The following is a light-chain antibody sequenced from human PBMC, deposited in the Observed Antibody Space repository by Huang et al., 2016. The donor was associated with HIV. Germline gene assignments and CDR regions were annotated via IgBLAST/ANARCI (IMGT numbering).Light chain of an antibody. CDR3: QQYNNWLYT. CDR1: QSVSSN. CDR2: GAS. J-gene: IGKJ2*01. Sequence: EIVMTQSPATLSVSPGERATLSCRASQSVSSNLAWYQPKPGQAPRRLIYGASTRATGIPARFSGSGSGTEFSLTISSLQSEDLAVYYCQQYNNWLYTFGQGTKLEIK. V-gene: IGKV3-15*01.